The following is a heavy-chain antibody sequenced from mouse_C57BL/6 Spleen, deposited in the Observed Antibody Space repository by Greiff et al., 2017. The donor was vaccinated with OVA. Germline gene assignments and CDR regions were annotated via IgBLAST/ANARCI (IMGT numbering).Heavy chain of an antibody. CDR1: GYTFTDYY. J-gene: IGHJ2*01. V-gene: IGHV1-26*01. Sequence: VQLQQSGPELVKPGASVKISCKASGYTFTDYYMNWVKQSNGKSLEWIGDINPNNGGTSYNQKFKGKATLTVDKSSSTAYMELRSLTSEDSAVYYCARGGFITTVVATLDYWGQGTTLTVSS. CDR3: ARGGFITTVVATLDY. CDR2: INPNNGGT. D-gene: IGHD1-1*01.